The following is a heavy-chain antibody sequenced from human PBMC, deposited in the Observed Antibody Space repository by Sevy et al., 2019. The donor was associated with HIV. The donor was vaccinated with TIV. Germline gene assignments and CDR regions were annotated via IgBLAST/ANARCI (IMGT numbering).Heavy chain of an antibody. D-gene: IGHD6-13*01. CDR2: ISYDGKNE. V-gene: IGHV3-30*18. Sequence: GGSLRLSCAGSGFTFYNYGIHWVRQAPGKGLEWVTMISYDGKNENYADSVKGRFTISRDHSKNTVYLQMNSLRPDDTAIYYCAKDRSGSWSVDYWGQGTLVTVSS. CDR3: AKDRSGSWSVDY. CDR1: GFTFYNYG. J-gene: IGHJ4*02.